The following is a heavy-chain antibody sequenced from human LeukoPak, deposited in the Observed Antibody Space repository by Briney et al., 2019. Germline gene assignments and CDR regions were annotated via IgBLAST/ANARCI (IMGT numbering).Heavy chain of an antibody. Sequence: GGSLRLSCAASGFTFSSYAMSWVRQAPGKGLEWVSAISGSGGSTYFADSVKGRFTISRDNSKNTLYLQMNSLRAEDTAVYYCAKNLPRYDFWSGSNYFDYWGQGTLVTVSS. V-gene: IGHV3-23*01. D-gene: IGHD3-3*01. CDR1: GFTFSSYA. J-gene: IGHJ4*02. CDR3: AKNLPRYDFWSGSNYFDY. CDR2: ISGSGGST.